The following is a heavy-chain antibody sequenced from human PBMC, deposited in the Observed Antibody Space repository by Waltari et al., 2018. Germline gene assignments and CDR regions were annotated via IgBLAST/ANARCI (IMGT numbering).Heavy chain of an antibody. CDR3: ARALSWGTPFDY. CDR1: GYSISSGYY. Sequence: QVQLQESGPGLVKPSETLSLTCTVSGYSISSGYYWGWIRQPPGKGLEWIGSIYHSGSTYYNPSLKSRVTISVDTSKNQFSLKLSSVTAADTAVYYCARALSWGTPFDYWGQGTLVTVSS. J-gene: IGHJ4*02. D-gene: IGHD3-16*01. V-gene: IGHV4-38-2*02. CDR2: IYHSGST.